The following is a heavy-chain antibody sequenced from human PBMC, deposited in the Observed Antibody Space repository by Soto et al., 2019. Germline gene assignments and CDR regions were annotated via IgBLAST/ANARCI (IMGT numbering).Heavy chain of an antibody. CDR1: GGSFSDYY. CDR3: GRHTETTLFFDY. V-gene: IGHV4-59*01. CDR2: IYHSGST. D-gene: IGHD4-17*01. Sequence: TLSLTCTGSGGSFSDYYWSWIRQPPGKGLEWIGQIYHSGSTNYNPSLKSRVTMSIDTSKNQFSLKLSSVTAADTAVYYCGRHTETTLFFDYWGQGILVTVSS. J-gene: IGHJ4*02.